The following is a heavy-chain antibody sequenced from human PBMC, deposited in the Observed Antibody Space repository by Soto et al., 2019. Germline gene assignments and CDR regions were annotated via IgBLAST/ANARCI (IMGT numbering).Heavy chain of an antibody. J-gene: IGHJ5*02. CDR1: GGSISSGGYS. Sequence: PSETLSLTCAVSGGSISSGGYSWSWIRQPPGKGLEWIGYIYYSGSTYYNPSLKSRVTISVDTSKNQFSLKLSSVTAADTAVYYCARDILTGYYHLGWFDPWGQGTLVTVSS. D-gene: IGHD3-9*01. CDR3: ARDILTGYYHLGWFDP. CDR2: IYYSGST. V-gene: IGHV4-30-2*05.